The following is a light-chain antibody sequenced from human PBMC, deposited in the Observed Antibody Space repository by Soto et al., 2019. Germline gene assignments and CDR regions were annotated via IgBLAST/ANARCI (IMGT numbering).Light chain of an antibody. J-gene: IGLJ2*01. Sequence: QSALTQPASVSGSPGQSITISCTGTSNDIGAYNYVSWYQQHPGKAPKLLIYDVTNRPSGISDRFSGSKSGRTASLTISGLQPEDEADYYCYSYTSIIAVVFGGGTKLTVL. CDR2: DVT. V-gene: IGLV2-14*03. CDR1: SNDIGAYNY. CDR3: YSYTSIIAVV.